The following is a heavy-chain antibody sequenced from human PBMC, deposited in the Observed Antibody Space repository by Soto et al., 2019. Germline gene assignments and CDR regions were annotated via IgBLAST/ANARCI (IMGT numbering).Heavy chain of an antibody. J-gene: IGHJ6*03. V-gene: IGHV3-74*02. CDR3: ARGDCGGGTCYSLEDSFYYYMDV. Sequence: EVQLVESGGGLVQPGGSLRLSCAASGFTFSNYWMYWVRQAPGKGLEWVSRINSDGSVSSYADSVKGRRTISRDNVKNSLYLKKESLRDEETALYYCARGDCGGGTCYSLEDSFYYYMDVWGKGTTVTVFS. D-gene: IGHD2-15*01. CDR2: INSDGSVS. CDR1: GFTFSNYW.